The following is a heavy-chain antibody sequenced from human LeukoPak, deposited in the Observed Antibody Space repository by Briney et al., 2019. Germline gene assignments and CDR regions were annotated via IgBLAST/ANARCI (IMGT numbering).Heavy chain of an antibody. D-gene: IGHD1-1*01. V-gene: IGHV1-8*01. CDR3: ARGYINNWRGFDP. CDR2: MTTKSGYT. Sequence: ASVKVSCKASGYTFTDYDINWVRQATGQGLEWMGWMTTKSGYTGYAQKFQGRVTFTRNTSKSTVYMELTSLRSEDTAVYYCARGYINNWRGFDPWGQGTLVTVSS. CDR1: GYTFTDYD. J-gene: IGHJ5*02.